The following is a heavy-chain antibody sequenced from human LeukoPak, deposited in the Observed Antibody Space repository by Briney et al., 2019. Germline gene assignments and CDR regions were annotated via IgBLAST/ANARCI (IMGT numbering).Heavy chain of an antibody. V-gene: IGHV1-18*01. D-gene: IGHD3-9*01. CDR1: GYTFTSYG. CDR2: ISAYNGNT. CDR3: ARVYDILTAGLDY. Sequence: ASLKVSCTASGYTFTSYGISWVRQAPGQGLEWMGWISAYNGNTNYTQKLQGRVTMTTDTSTSTAYMELRSLRSDETAVYYCARVYDILTAGLDYWGQGTLVTVSS. J-gene: IGHJ4*02.